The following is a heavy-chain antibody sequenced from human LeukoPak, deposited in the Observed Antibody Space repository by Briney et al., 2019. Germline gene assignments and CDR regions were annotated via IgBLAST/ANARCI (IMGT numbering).Heavy chain of an antibody. CDR1: GYSISSGYY. CDR2: INNSGST. V-gene: IGHV4-34*01. CDR3: ARVRIAAAGTVDY. D-gene: IGHD6-13*01. Sequence: NPSETLSLTCALSGYSISSGYYWSWIRHTPGKGLEWIGEINNSGSTNYNPSLKSRVTISVDTSKNQFSLKLSSVTAADTAVYYCARVRIAAAGTVDYWGQGTLVTVSS. J-gene: IGHJ4*02.